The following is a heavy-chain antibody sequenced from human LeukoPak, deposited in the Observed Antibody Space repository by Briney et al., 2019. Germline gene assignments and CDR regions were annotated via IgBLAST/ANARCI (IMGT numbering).Heavy chain of an antibody. CDR3: ARASFQRWLQLGGD. CDR2: VSKDGNTK. J-gene: IGHJ4*02. CDR1: GFTFSTYA. V-gene: IGHV3-30*04. D-gene: IGHD5-24*01. Sequence: QSGGSLRLSCVASGFTFSTYAIHWVRQAPGKGLEWVAVVSKDGNTKYYADSVKGRFTISRDNSKNTVYLQMNSLRTEDTSVYYCARASFQRWLQLGGDWGQGALVTVSS.